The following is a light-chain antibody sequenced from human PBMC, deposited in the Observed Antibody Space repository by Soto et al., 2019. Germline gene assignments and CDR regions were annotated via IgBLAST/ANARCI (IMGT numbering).Light chain of an antibody. CDR3: VLYMGSGIGV. V-gene: IGLV8-61*01. Sequence: QAVVTQEPSFSVSPGGTVTLTCGLSSGSVSTSYYPSWYQQTPGQAPRTLIYSTNTRSSGVPDRFSGSILGNKAALTITGAQADDESDYYCVLYMGSGIGVFGGRTKLTVL. CDR2: STN. CDR1: SGSVSTSYY. J-gene: IGLJ2*01.